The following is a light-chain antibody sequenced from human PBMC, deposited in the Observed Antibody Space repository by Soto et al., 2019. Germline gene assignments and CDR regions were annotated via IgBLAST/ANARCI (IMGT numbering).Light chain of an antibody. CDR1: QTVLYSSNNKNY. CDR3: QQYYSTPYT. J-gene: IGKJ2*01. Sequence: DIVLTQSPDSLAVSLGERATINCKSSQTVLYSSNNKNYLAWYQQKPGRPPKLLIYWASTRESVVPDRFSSSASRTDFTLTISSLQAEDVAVYYCQQYYSTPYTFGQGTKLEIK. CDR2: WAS. V-gene: IGKV4-1*01.